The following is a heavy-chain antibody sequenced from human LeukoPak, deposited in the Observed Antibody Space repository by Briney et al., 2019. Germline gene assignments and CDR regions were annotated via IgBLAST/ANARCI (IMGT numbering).Heavy chain of an antibody. CDR2: INWNGGST. CDR1: GFTFDDYG. D-gene: IGHD3-22*01. J-gene: IGHJ4*02. V-gene: IGHV3-20*03. CDR3: ARVNYYDGSGYYYFDY. Sequence: PGETLRLSFAASGFTFDDYGMSWVRQAPGKGLEWVSGINWNGGSTGYADSVKGRFTISRDNAKNSLYLQMNSPRAEDTALYYCARVNYYDGSGYYYFDYWGQGTLVTVSS.